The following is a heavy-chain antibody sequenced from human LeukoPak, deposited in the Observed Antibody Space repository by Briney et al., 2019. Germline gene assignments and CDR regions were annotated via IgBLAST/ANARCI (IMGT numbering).Heavy chain of an antibody. CDR1: VFIFSTYS. CDR3: ARESATGISRFDY. Sequence: SGGSLRLSCAASVFIFSTYSMNWVRQAPGKGLEWVSHISVSSDTTHYADSVKGRFTISRDNAENLLYLQMNSLRGEDTAVYYCARESATGISRFDYWGQGTLVTVSS. CDR2: ISVSSDTT. J-gene: IGHJ4*02. V-gene: IGHV3-48*01. D-gene: IGHD6-13*01.